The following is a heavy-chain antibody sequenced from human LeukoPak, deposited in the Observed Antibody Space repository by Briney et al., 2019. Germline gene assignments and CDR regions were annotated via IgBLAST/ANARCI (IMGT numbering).Heavy chain of an antibody. CDR1: GFTFSSYA. J-gene: IGHJ4*02. CDR3: AKDRYAWTSGYSYNPFDY. D-gene: IGHD5-18*01. CDR2: ISGSGTST. Sequence: GGSLGLSCATSGFTFSSYAMSWVRQAPGKGLEWVSVISGSGTSTFYADSVKGRFTISRDNSKKTLYLQMNSLRAEDTAVYYCAKDRYAWTSGYSYNPFDYWGQGTLVTVSS. V-gene: IGHV3-23*01.